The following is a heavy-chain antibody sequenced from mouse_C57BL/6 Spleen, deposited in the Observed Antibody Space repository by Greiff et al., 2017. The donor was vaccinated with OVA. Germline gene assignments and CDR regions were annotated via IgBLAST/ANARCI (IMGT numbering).Heavy chain of an antibody. Sequence: DVMLVESEGGLVQPGSSMKLSCTASGFTFSDYYMAWVRQVPEKGLEWVANINYDGSSTYYLDSLKSRFIISRVNAKNILYLQMSSLKSEDTATYYCARGNWDGYFDVWGTGTTVTVSS. CDR1: GFTFSDYY. CDR3: ARGNWDGYFDV. D-gene: IGHD4-1*01. CDR2: INYDGSST. V-gene: IGHV5-16*01. J-gene: IGHJ1*03.